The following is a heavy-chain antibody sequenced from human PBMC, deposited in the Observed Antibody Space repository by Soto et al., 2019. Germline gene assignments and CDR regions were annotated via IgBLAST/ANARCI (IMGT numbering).Heavy chain of an antibody. Sequence: QVHRVQSGADVKKPGASVKVSCKASGYTFTSYGITWVRQAPGQGLEWMGWISAHNGNTDYAQKLQGRVIVTRDTSTSTDYMELRSLISDDTAVYYCARGRYGDYWGQGALVTVSS. CDR1: GYTFTSYG. J-gene: IGHJ4*02. D-gene: IGHD1-1*01. CDR2: ISAHNGNT. V-gene: IGHV1-18*01. CDR3: ARGRYGDY.